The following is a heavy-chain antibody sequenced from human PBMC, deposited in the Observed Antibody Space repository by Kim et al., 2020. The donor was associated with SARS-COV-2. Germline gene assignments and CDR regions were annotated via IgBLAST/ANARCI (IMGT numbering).Heavy chain of an antibody. CDR3: VRSVQWGLDA. V-gene: IGHV3-74*01. D-gene: IGHD1-26*01. CDR1: GFPFSDYT. Sequence: GGSLRLSCAASGFPFSDYTMHWVRQAPGKGLMWVSRIISSGTTKTYADAVRGRFTISRDNAKYTVHLQMNSLGTEDTAVYYCVRSVQWGLDAWGQGTLVTVSS. J-gene: IGHJ5*02. CDR2: IISSGTTK.